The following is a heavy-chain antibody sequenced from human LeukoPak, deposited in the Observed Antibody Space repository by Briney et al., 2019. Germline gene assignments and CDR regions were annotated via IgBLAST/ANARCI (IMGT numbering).Heavy chain of an antibody. CDR3: ARDRHGSGTYNYYGMDV. V-gene: IGHV4-4*02. CDR2: IYHSGST. J-gene: IGHJ6*02. Sequence: PSGTLSLTCAVSGGSISSSNWWSWVRQPPGKGLEWIGEIYHSGSTNYNPSLKSRVTISVDKSKNQFSLKLSSVTAADTAVYYCARDRHGSGTYNYYGMDVWGQGTTVTVSS. D-gene: IGHD3-10*01. CDR1: GGSISSSNW.